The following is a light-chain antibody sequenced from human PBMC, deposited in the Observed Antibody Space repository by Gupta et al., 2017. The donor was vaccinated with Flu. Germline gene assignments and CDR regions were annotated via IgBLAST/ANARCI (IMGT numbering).Light chain of an antibody. CDR2: GSS. V-gene: IGLV1-40*01. J-gene: IGLJ3*02. Sequence: QSVLTPPPSVSGAPGQRVTISCTGSSSNIGAGYDVHWYQQLPGRAPKVLIYGSSNRPSGVPDRFFGSKSGISASLASTGLQAEDEADYYCQSYDTSRSGWVFGGGTKVTAL. CDR3: QSYDTSRSGWV. CDR1: SSNIGAGYD.